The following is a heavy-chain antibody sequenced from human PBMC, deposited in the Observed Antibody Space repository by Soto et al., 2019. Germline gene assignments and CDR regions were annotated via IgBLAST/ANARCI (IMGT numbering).Heavy chain of an antibody. V-gene: IGHV1-18*04. CDR3: ARDLRDIVLMVYALDYYYYYGMDV. J-gene: IGHJ6*02. CDR2: ISAYNGNT. D-gene: IGHD2-8*01. CDR1: GYTFTSYG. Sequence: ASVKVSCKASGYTFTSYGISWVRQAPGQGLEWMGWISAYNGNTNYAQKLQSRVTMTTDTSTSTAYMELRSLRSDDTAVYYCARDLRDIVLMVYALDYYYYYGMDVWGQGTTVTVSS.